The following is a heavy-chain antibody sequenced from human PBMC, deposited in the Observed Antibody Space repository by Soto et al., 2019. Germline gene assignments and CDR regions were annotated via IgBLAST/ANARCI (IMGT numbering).Heavy chain of an antibody. Sequence: QVQLVQSGAEVKKPGASVKVSCKASGYTFTSYYMHWVRQAPGQGLEWMGIINPSGGSTSYAQKFQGRVTMTRDTSTSTVYMELSSLRSEDTAVYYCARERYCSSTSCLYGMDVWGQGTTVTVSS. CDR2: INPSGGST. V-gene: IGHV1-46*01. CDR3: ARERYCSSTSCLYGMDV. CDR1: GYTFTSYY. J-gene: IGHJ6*02. D-gene: IGHD2-2*01.